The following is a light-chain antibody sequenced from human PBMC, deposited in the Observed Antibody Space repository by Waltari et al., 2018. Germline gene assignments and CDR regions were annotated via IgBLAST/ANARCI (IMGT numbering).Light chain of an antibody. Sequence: DIVMTQSPDSLALSLGERATIACKSSQSILYSSNNKNYLAWYQQKPGQPPKLLLYWASTRESGVPDRFSGSGSGTDFTLTISSLQAEDVAVYYCQQYYSPPLTFGGGTKVEIK. CDR2: WAS. J-gene: IGKJ4*01. V-gene: IGKV4-1*01. CDR3: QQYYSPPLT. CDR1: QSILYSSNNKNY.